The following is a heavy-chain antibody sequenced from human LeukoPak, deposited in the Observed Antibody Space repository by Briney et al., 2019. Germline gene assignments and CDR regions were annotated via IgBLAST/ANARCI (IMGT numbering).Heavy chain of an antibody. CDR2: IWYDGSNK. V-gene: IGHV3-33*06. Sequence: GGSLRLSCAASGFTFSSYGMHWVRQAPGKGLEWVAVIWYDGSNKYYADSVKGRFTISRDNSKNTLYLQMNSLRAEDTAVYYCAKVFPCEEGYYTGGRGTPFTAS. CDR3: AKVFPCEEGYYT. J-gene: IGHJ4*02. CDR1: GFTFSSYG. D-gene: IGHD3-10*01.